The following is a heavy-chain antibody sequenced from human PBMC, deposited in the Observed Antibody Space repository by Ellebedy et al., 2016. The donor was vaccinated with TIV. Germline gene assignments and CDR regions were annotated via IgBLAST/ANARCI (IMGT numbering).Heavy chain of an antibody. J-gene: IGHJ3*02. CDR2: INQDGSDK. V-gene: IGHV3-7*01. Sequence: GGSLRLSCGASGFSFRSYWMTWVRQAPGKGLEWVANINQDGSDKYYVDSVKGRFTVSRDNAKNSLYLQMTSLRADETAVYYCATDGSYGDYLSPTHAFVIWGQGTMVTVSS. CDR1: GFSFRSYW. D-gene: IGHD4-17*01. CDR3: ATDGSYGDYLSPTHAFVI.